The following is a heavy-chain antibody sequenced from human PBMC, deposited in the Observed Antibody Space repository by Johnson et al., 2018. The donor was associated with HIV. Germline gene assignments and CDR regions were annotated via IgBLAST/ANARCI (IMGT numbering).Heavy chain of an antibody. CDR1: GFTFDDYT. D-gene: IGHD3-3*01. Sequence: VQLVESGGGVVQPGGSLRLSCAASGFTFDDYTMHWVRQAPGKGLEWLSLISWDGGSTYYADSVKGRFTIARDNSKNPLYLQMSSLRTEDTALYYCVKDIQVGVSDAFDIWGQGTTVTVSS. J-gene: IGHJ3*02. V-gene: IGHV3-43*01. CDR2: ISWDGGST. CDR3: VKDIQVGVSDAFDI.